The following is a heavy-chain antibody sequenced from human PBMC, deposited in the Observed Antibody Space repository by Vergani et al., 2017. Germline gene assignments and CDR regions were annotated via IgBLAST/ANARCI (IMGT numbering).Heavy chain of an antibody. CDR1: GFSFNTYW. CDR2: IDEYGNRA. CDR3: ARDLRLLYNRFDP. J-gene: IGHJ5*02. Sequence: EVQLVESGGGSVQSGGSLRLSCVASGFSFNTYWMHWVRQVPGKGLMWVARIDEYGNRATYGDFETGRFTISRDNAKNTMYLQMNSLRDEDTGVYYCARDLRLLYNRFDPWGQGTLVTVSS. V-gene: IGHV3-74*03. D-gene: IGHD1-14*01.